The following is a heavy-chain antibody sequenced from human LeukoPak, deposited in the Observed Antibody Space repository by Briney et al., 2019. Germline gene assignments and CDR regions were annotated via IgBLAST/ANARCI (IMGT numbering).Heavy chain of an antibody. CDR1: GYTFTSYA. CDR3: AKDSCLSYYYDSSGYYISLGN. D-gene: IGHD3-22*01. J-gene: IGHJ4*01. Sequence: ASVKVSCKASGYTFTSYAMNWVRQAPGQGLEWMGWINTNTGNPTYAQGFTGRFVFSLDTSVSTAYLQISSLKAEDTAVYYCAKDSCLSYYYDSSGYYISLGNWGQGTLVTVSS. V-gene: IGHV7-4-1*02. CDR2: INTNTGNP.